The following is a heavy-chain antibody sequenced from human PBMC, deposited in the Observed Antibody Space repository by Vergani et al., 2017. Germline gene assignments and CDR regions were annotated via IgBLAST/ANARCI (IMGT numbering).Heavy chain of an antibody. Sequence: VQLVESGGGLVQPGRSLRLSCTASGFTFGDYAMSWFRQAPGKGLEWVAVIWYDGSNKYYADSVKGRFTISRDNSKNTLYLQMNSLRAEDTAVYYCAKGQPDGVDAFDIWGQGTMVTVSS. CDR3: AKGQPDGVDAFDI. J-gene: IGHJ3*02. V-gene: IGHV3-33*06. D-gene: IGHD1-14*01. CDR1: GFTFGDYA. CDR2: IWYDGSNK.